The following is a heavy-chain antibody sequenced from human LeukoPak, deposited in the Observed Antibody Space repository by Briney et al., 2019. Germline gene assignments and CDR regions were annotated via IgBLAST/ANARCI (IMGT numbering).Heavy chain of an antibody. CDR3: AKANYYDSSGYYFDY. CDR2: LNWNSGSI. D-gene: IGHD3-22*01. CDR1: GFTFDDYA. J-gene: IGHJ4*02. Sequence: PGGSLTLSCAPSGFTFDDYAMQWVRQAPGKGLEWVSALNWNSGSIGYASSVKGRFTISRDNAKNSLYLQMNSLRAEDTALYYCAKANYYDSSGYYFDYWGQGTLVTVSS. V-gene: IGHV3-9*01.